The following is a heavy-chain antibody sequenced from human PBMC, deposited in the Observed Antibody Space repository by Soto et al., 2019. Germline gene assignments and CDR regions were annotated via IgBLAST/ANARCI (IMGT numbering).Heavy chain of an antibody. D-gene: IGHD3-22*01. CDR3: ARDQHYYDTGYYGMDV. J-gene: IGHJ6*02. Sequence: QVQLQESGPGLVKPSQTLSLTCTVSGGSISSGGYYWSCIRQHPGKGLEWIGYIYYSGSTYYNPALESRVTISVDTSKNQFSLKLSSVSAADTAVYYCARDQHYYDTGYYGMDVWGQGTTVTVSS. V-gene: IGHV4-31*03. CDR1: GGSISSGGYY. CDR2: IYYSGST.